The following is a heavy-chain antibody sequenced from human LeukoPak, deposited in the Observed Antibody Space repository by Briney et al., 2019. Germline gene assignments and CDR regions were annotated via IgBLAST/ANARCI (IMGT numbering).Heavy chain of an antibody. D-gene: IGHD5-24*01. Sequence: SQTLSLTCTVSGGSISSVEYYWSWIRQPPGKGLEWIGYIYYSGSTSDHPSLRSRVTISVDTSQNQFSLNLSSVTAPDRAVYYCARYSRATGKLDYWGQGTLVTVSS. J-gene: IGHJ4*02. CDR3: ARYSRATGKLDY. CDR1: GGSISSVEYY. CDR2: IYYSGST. V-gene: IGHV4-30-4*01.